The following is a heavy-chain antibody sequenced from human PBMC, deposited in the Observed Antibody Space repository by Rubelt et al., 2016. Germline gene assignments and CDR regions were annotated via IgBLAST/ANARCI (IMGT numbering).Heavy chain of an antibody. CDR1: GGSISSYY. J-gene: IGHJ4*02. CDR2: IYHSGST. D-gene: IGHD3-22*01. CDR3: ARDSRVTMIFFDY. Sequence: QVQLQESGPGLVKPSETLSLTCTVSGGSISSYYWSWIRQPPGKGLEWIGEIYHSGSTNYNPSLKSRVTISVDKSKNQFSLKLSSVTAADTAVYYCARDSRVTMIFFDYWGQGTLVTVSS. V-gene: IGHV4-59*12.